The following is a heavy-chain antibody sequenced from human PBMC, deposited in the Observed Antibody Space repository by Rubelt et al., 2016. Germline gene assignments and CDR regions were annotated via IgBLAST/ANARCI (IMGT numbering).Heavy chain of an antibody. Sequence: GGSLRLSCAASGFSFSSSWMTWVRQAPGKGLEWVANIKQDGNEKYYVDSVKGRFTISRDNAKNSLFLQMNSLRVEDTAVYYCAREGDYNAFDIWGQGTIVTVSS. CDR2: IKQDGNEK. CDR3: AREGDYNAFDI. J-gene: IGHJ3*02. V-gene: IGHV3-7*01. CDR1: GFSFSSSW. D-gene: IGHD4-17*01.